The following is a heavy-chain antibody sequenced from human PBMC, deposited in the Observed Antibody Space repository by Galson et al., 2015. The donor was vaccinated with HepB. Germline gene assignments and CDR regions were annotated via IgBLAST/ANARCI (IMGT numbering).Heavy chain of an antibody. D-gene: IGHD2/OR15-2a*01. CDR1: GSTFSRHG. CDR2: IWFDGTKN. V-gene: IGHV3-33*01. Sequence: SGAASGSTFSRHGMHWVRQAPGKGLEWVALIWFDGTKNYHAEYLKGRFTISRDNSKNILYLQMNSLGAEDTAMYYCARYLGDYYGFDIWGQGTMVIVSA. J-gene: IGHJ3*02. CDR3: ARYLGDYYGFDI.